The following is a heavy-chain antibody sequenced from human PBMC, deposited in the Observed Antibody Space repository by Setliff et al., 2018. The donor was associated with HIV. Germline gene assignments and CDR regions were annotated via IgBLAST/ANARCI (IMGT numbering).Heavy chain of an antibody. V-gene: IGHV1-69*13. Sequence: SVKVSCKASGGTFSIYGISWLRQAPGQGLEWMGGIIPIFGTANYAQKFQGRVTITADESTSTAYMELSSLRSEDTAVFYCARVPFTTGFDYWGQGILVTVSS. D-gene: IGHD3-3*01. J-gene: IGHJ4*02. CDR1: GGTFSIYG. CDR3: ARVPFTTGFDY. CDR2: IIPIFGTA.